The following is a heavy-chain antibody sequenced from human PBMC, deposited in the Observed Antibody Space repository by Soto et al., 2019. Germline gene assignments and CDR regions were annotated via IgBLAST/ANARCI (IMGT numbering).Heavy chain of an antibody. CDR3: ARTGYYASSGYSFASDHDAFDI. CDR1: GYTFTSYD. CDR2: MNPNSGNT. J-gene: IGHJ3*02. Sequence: QVQLVQSGAEVKKPGASVKVSCKASGYTFTSYDINWVRQATGQGLEWMGWMNPNSGNTGYAQKFQGRVTMTRHTSISTAYMELGSLGSEDTAVYDCARTGYYASSGYSFASDHDAFDIWGQGTMFTVSS. V-gene: IGHV1-8*01. D-gene: IGHD3-22*01.